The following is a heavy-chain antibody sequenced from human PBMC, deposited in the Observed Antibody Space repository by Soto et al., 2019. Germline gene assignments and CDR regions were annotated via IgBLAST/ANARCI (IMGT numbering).Heavy chain of an antibody. J-gene: IGHJ6*02. D-gene: IGHD3-10*01. CDR3: ARETSYHYGSGSYYTYGMDV. V-gene: IGHV3-11*05. Sequence: QVQLVESGGGLVKPGGSLRLSCTASGFTFGDYYMTWIRQAPRKGLEWISYISSSSGHINYADSVKGRFTISRDNAKSSLYLQMNSLTVEDTAVYYCARETSYHYGSGSYYTYGMDVWGQGTTVTVSS. CDR1: GFTFGDYY. CDR2: ISSSSGHI.